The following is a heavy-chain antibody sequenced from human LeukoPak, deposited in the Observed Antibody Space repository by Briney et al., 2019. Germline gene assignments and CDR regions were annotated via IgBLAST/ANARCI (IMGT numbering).Heavy chain of an antibody. J-gene: IGHJ4*02. D-gene: IGHD3-10*01. CDR1: GFTFSSYA. Sequence: PGGSLRLSCAASGFTFSSYAMHWVRQAPGKGLEWVAVISYDGSNKYYADSVKGRFTISRDNSKNTLYLQINSLRAEDTAVYYCARVGAIWSLFDRGFDYWGQGTLVTVSS. V-gene: IGHV3-30-3*01. CDR2: ISYDGSNK. CDR3: ARVGAIWSLFDRGFDY.